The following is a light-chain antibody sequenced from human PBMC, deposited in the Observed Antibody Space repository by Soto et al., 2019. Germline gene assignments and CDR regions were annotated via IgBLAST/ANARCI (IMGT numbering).Light chain of an antibody. J-gene: IGKJ1*01. CDR3: QQSGSSPWT. CDR1: QTVTKSY. CDR2: GTS. Sequence: ETVLTQSPGTLSLSPGERATLSCRASQTVTKSYLAWYQQKPGQAPRLLIFGTSSRATGVPDRFGGSGSGTDFTLTISSLEPEDFAVYFCQQSGSSPWTFGHGTKVEIK. V-gene: IGKV3-20*01.